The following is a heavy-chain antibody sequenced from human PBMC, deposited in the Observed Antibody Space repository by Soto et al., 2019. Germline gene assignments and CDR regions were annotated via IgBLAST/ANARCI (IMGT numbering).Heavy chain of an antibody. CDR3: ARDVPDTNLFFYCYGMDV. CDR2: ISTDNGNT. J-gene: IGHJ6*02. CDR1: GYSFTAYG. V-gene: IGHV1-18*01. D-gene: IGHD2-21*01. Sequence: QIYLVQSGAEVREPGASVKVSCKASGYSFTAYGISWVRQAPGQGREWMGWISTDNGNTNYAHNLQGRVSMTTDPSTSTAYMELWSLGSDDTAVYYCARDVPDTNLFFYCYGMDVWGQGTTVTVSS.